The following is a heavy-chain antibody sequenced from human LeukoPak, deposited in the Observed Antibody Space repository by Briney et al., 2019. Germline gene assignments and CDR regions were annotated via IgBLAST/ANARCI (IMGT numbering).Heavy chain of an antibody. V-gene: IGHV5-51*01. J-gene: IGHJ4*02. D-gene: IGHD3-9*01. CDR3: ARGRELRYLLGEVGY. Sequence: GESLKISCKGSGYSFTTYWIGWVRQMPGKGLEWMGIIYPGDSDTRYSPSFQGQVTISADKSICTAYLQWSSLKASDTAMYYCARGRELRYLLGEVGYWGQGTLVTVSS. CDR1: GYSFTTYW. CDR2: IYPGDSDT.